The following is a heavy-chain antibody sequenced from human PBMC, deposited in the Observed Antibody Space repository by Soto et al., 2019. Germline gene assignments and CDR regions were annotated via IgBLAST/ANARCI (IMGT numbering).Heavy chain of an antibody. D-gene: IGHD1-26*01. CDR2: INHRGST. Sequence: LSLTCAVYGGSFSGCYWSWIRQPPGKGLEWIGEINHRGSTNYNPSLKSRVTISVDKSKNQLSLKLSSVTAADTAVYYCARLPDSGSYFEYWGQGTLVTVSS. CDR3: ARLPDSGSYFEY. J-gene: IGHJ4*02. V-gene: IGHV4-34*01. CDR1: GGSFSGCY.